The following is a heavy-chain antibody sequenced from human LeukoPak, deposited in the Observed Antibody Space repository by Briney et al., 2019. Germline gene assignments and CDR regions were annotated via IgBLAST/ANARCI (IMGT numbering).Heavy chain of an antibody. CDR1: GFTFSSYA. CDR3: AKDANSYSGYYFYFDY. D-gene: IGHD5-12*01. J-gene: IGHJ4*02. V-gene: IGHV3-23*01. Sequence: GGSLRLSCAASGFTFSSYAMSWVRQAPGKGLEWVSAISGSGGSTYYADSVKGRFTISRDNSKNTLYLQMNSLRAEDTAVYYCAKDANSYSGYYFYFDYWGQGTLVTVSS. CDR2: ISGSGGST.